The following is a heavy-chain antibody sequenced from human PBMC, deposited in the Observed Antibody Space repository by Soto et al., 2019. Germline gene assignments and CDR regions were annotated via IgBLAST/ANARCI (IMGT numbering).Heavy chain of an antibody. D-gene: IGHD2-2*02. J-gene: IGHJ3*02. Sequence: QVQLVESGGGVVQPGRSLRLSCAASGFTFSSYAMHWVRQAPGKRLEWVAVISYDGSNKYYADSVKGRFTISGDNSKNTLYLQMNSLRAEDTAVYYCARADCSSTSCYSGAFDIWGQGTMVTVSS. CDR2: ISYDGSNK. CDR1: GFTFSSYA. CDR3: ARADCSSTSCYSGAFDI. V-gene: IGHV3-30-3*01.